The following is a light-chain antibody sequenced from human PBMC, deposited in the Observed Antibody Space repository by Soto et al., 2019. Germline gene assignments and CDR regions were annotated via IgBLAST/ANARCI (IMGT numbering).Light chain of an antibody. Sequence: DIQMTQSPSTLSASVGDRVTITCRASQSISSWLAWYQQKPGKAPNLLIYAASSLKPGVPSRFSGSGSGTDFTLTISSLQPEDFATYYCQQTYSIPLTFGGGTKV. J-gene: IGKJ4*01. CDR1: QSISSW. CDR3: QQTYSIPLT. CDR2: AAS. V-gene: IGKV1-5*01.